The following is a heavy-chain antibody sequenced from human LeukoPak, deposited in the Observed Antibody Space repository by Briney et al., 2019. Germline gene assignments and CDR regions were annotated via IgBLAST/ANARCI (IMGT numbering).Heavy chain of an antibody. D-gene: IGHD1-26*01. CDR3: ARDRVVGARYSDY. V-gene: IGHV1-18*01. J-gene: IGHJ4*02. Sequence: GASANVSCRASGYTCTSYCISCGRQAPLPEAQSLGWISAYNGNTNYAQKLQGRVTMTTDTSTSTAYMELRSLRSDDTAVYYGARDRVVGARYSDYWGQGTLVTVSS. CDR1: GYTCTSYC. CDR2: ISAYNGNT.